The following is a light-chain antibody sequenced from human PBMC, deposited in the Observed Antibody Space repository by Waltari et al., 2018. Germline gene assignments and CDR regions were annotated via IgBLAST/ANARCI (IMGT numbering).Light chain of an antibody. CDR3: QHYSHSSPWT. V-gene: IGKV1-5*01. CDR1: QSVSDW. J-gene: IGKJ1*01. CDR2: DVS. Sequence: DIQMTQSPSPLSASVGDRVTITCRASQSVSDWLAWYQQKPGKAPELLIFDVSTLKSGVPSRFSGRGSGTEFTLTISSLQPDDFATYYCQHYSHSSPWTFGQGTKVEIK.